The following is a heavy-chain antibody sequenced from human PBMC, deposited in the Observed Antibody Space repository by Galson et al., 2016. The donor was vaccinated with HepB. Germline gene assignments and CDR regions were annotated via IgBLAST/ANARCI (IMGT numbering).Heavy chain of an antibody. V-gene: IGHV4-4*07. CDR3: ARFLYSSWFDP. CDR1: GGSISRYY. CDR2: VQTSGST. D-gene: IGHD5-18*01. J-gene: IGHJ5*02. Sequence: SETLSLTCSVSGGSISRYYWTWIRQPAGKGLEWIGRVQTSGSTTYNPSLKSRVTFSVDTSKNQFSLRLTSVTAADTAMYYCARFLYSSWFDPWGQGTLVTVSS.